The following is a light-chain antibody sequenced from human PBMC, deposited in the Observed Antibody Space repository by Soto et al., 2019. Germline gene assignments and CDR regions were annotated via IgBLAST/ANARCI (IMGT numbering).Light chain of an antibody. Sequence: DMVITQSRATRSVCPGERATLSCRASPSVSSNLAWYQHNPGQAPRLLIYGASTRATGIPARFSGSGSGTEFTLTISSLQSEDSAVYYCQQYNNWPPITFGQGTRLEIK. CDR1: PSVSSN. CDR2: GAS. CDR3: QQYNNWPPIT. V-gene: IGKV3-15*01. J-gene: IGKJ5*01.